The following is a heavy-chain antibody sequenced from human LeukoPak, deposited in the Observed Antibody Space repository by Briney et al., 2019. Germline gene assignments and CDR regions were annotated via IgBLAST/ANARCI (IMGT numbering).Heavy chain of an antibody. V-gene: IGHV3-74*01. CDR1: GLTFSSYW. CDR2: IHSDGIGT. J-gene: IGHJ4*02. CDR3: ARDQGSFDY. Sequence: PGGSLRLSCAASGLTFSSYWMHWIRQAPGKGLVWVSRIHSDGIGTSYADSVRGRFTISRDNAKNTVYLQMNSLRAEDTAVYYCARDQGSFDYWGQGTLVTVSS.